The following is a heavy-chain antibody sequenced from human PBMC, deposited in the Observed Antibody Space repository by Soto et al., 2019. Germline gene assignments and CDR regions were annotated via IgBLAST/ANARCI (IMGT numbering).Heavy chain of an antibody. CDR3: ARVMIVVVPAPDDAFDI. V-gene: IGHV1-69*13. CDR2: IIPTFGTA. D-gene: IGHD2-2*01. Sequence: SVKVSCKASGGTFSSYAISWVRQAPGQGLEWMGGIIPTFGTANYAQKFQGRVTITADESTSTAYMELSSLRSEDTAVYYCARVMIVVVPAPDDAFDIWGQGTMVTVSS. CDR1: GGTFSSYA. J-gene: IGHJ3*02.